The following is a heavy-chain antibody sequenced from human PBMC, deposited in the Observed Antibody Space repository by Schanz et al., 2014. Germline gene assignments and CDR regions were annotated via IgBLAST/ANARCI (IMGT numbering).Heavy chain of an antibody. V-gene: IGHV3-23*01. CDR3: AKDPSHGDYDYYFDY. CDR2: ISGSGGST. Sequence: EVQLLDSGGGLVQPGGSLRLSCAASGFTFSTYAMSWVRQAPGKGLEWVSAISGSGGSTYYADSVKGRFTISRDNSKNTLYLKMNSLRAEDTAVYYCAKDPSHGDYDYYFDYWGQGTLVTVSS. CDR1: GFTFSTYA. J-gene: IGHJ4*02. D-gene: IGHD3-22*01.